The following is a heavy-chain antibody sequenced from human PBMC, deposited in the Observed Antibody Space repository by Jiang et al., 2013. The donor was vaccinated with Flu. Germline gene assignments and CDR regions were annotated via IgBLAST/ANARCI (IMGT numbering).Heavy chain of an antibody. CDR2: IDPKSGGT. CDR3: TRGTSVSSTGWYRRWFDP. CDR1: GYTFTGYY. J-gene: IGHJ5*02. Sequence: EVKKPGASVKVSCKASGYTFTGYYLHWVRQAPGQGLEWVGWIDPKSGGTKYAQKFQGWVTMTRDTAISTAYMELSRLKSDDTALYYCTRGTSVSSTGWYRRWFDPWGQGTLVTVSS. D-gene: IGHD6-19*01. V-gene: IGHV1-2*04.